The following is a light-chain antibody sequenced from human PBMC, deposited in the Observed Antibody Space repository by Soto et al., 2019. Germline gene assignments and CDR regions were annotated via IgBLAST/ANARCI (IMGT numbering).Light chain of an antibody. CDR3: QSYDSSSRV. CDR1: SGNIASNY. J-gene: IGLJ3*02. Sequence: NFMLTQPHSVSESPGKTVSISCTRSSGNIASNYVQWYQQRPGSAPTTVIYENKHRPSGVPDRFSGSIDSSSNSASLTISGLKTEDEADYYCQSYDSSSRVFGGGTKLTVL. V-gene: IGLV6-57*04. CDR2: ENK.